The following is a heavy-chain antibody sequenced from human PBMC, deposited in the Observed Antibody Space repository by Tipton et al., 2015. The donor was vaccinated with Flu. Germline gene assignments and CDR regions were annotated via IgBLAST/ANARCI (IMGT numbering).Heavy chain of an antibody. CDR2: IYYSGST. V-gene: IGHV4-59*07. Sequence: TLSLTCTVSGGSISSYYWSWIRQPPGKGLEWIGYIYYSGSTNYNPSLKSRVTISVDTSKNQFSLKLSSVTAADTAVYYCASSTSGSYYNAFFSYGMDVWGQGTTVTVSS. CDR3: ASSTSGSYYNAFFSYGMDV. J-gene: IGHJ6*02. CDR1: GGSISSYY. D-gene: IGHD3-10*01.